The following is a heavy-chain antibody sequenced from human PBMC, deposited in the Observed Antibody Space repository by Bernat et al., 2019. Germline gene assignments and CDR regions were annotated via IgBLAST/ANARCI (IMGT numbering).Heavy chain of an antibody. D-gene: IGHD6-19*01. Sequence: QVTLKESGPVLVKPTETLTLTCTVSGFSLSNARMGVSWIRQPPGKALEWLAHIFSNDEKSYSTSLKNRLTISKDTSKSQVVLTMTNMDPVDTATYYCARRSGWYSFDYWGQGTLVTVSS. CDR1: GFSLSNARMG. J-gene: IGHJ4*02. V-gene: IGHV2-26*01. CDR2: IFSNDEK. CDR3: ARRSGWYSFDY.